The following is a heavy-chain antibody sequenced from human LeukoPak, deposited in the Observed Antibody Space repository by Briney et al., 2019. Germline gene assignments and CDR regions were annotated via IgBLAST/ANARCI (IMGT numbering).Heavy chain of an antibody. V-gene: IGHV1-69*04. CDR2: IIPILGTA. Sequence: SVKVSCKASGGTFSSYAISWVRQAPGQGLEWMGRIIPILGTANYAQKFQGRVTITADKSTSTAYMELSSLRSEDTAVYYCARDSRDSSGYYEFSTYYFDYWGQGTLVTVSS. CDR3: ARDSRDSSGYYEFSTYYFDY. CDR1: GGTFSSYA. D-gene: IGHD3-22*01. J-gene: IGHJ4*02.